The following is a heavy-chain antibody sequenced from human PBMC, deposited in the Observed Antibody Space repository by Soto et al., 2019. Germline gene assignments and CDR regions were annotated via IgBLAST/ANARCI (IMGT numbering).Heavy chain of an antibody. Sequence: GSLRLSCAASGFTFSSYAMSWVRQAPGKGLEWVSTISSADSTYYADSVKGRFTISRDNSKNTLYLQMNSLRGEDTAVYYCAKGEAVAGTEFDYWGQGTLVTVSS. CDR1: GFTFSSYA. D-gene: IGHD6-13*01. V-gene: IGHV3-23*01. CDR2: ISSADST. J-gene: IGHJ4*02. CDR3: AKGEAVAGTEFDY.